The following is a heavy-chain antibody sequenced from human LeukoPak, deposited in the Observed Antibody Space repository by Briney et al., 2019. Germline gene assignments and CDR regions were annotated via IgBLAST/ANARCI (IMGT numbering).Heavy chain of an antibody. Sequence: ASETLSLTCTVSGGSISSSSYYWGWIRQPPGKGLEWIGGIYYSGSTYYNPSLKSRVTISVDTSKNQFSLKLSSVTAADTAVYYCASDGSGYHFDYWGQGTLVTVSS. V-gene: IGHV4-39*01. CDR1: GGSISSSSYY. J-gene: IGHJ4*02. D-gene: IGHD3-22*01. CDR2: IYYSGST. CDR3: ASDGSGYHFDY.